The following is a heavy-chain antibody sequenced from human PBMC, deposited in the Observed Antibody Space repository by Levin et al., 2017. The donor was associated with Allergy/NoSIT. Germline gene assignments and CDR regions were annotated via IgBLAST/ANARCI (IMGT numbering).Heavy chain of an antibody. V-gene: IGHV4-59*08. J-gene: IGHJ3*01. CDR3: ARHGGWLIPPHAFDF. Sequence: SQTLSLTCTVSGGSISSYYWSWIRQPPGKGLEWIGYIYYSGGTNYNPSLKSRVTISVDTSKNQFYLKLGSVTAADTAVYYCARHGGWLIPPHAFDFWGQGTMVTVSS. CDR2: IYYSGGT. CDR1: GGSISSYY. D-gene: IGHD3-16*01.